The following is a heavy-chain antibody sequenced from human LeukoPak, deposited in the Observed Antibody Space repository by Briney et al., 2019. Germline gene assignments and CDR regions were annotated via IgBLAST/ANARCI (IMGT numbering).Heavy chain of an antibody. V-gene: IGHV4-59*08. Sequence: SETLSLTCTVSGGSISSYYWSWIRQPPGKGLEWIGYIYYSGSTYYNPSLKSRVTISVDTSKNQFSLKLSSVTAADTAVYYCARLTYYYGMDVWGQGTTVTVSS. CDR2: IYYSGST. CDR1: GGSISSYY. CDR3: ARLTYYYGMDV. D-gene: IGHD3-16*01. J-gene: IGHJ6*02.